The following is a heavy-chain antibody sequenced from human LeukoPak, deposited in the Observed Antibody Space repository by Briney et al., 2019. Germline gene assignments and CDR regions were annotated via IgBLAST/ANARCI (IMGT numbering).Heavy chain of an antibody. J-gene: IGHJ4*02. CDR3: ARGRQWLVPNTYFDY. CDR2: INNDGATT. V-gene: IGHV3-74*01. D-gene: IGHD6-19*01. CDR1: GFTFSSYS. Sequence: GGSLRLSCAASGFTFSSYSMHWVRQVPGQGLAWVARINNDGATTRYADSVRGRFLISRDNTKDTVSLEMTGLTVEDMGVYYCARGRQWLVPNTYFDYWGQGSLVTVSS.